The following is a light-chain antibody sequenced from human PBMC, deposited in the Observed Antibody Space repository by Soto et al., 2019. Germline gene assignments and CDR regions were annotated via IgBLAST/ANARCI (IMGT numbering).Light chain of an antibody. J-gene: IGLJ3*02. CDR3: CSFAVRTIFWV. Sequence: QSVLTQPASVSGSPGQSITISCTETSSDFGSYNLVSWYQQYPGKAPKLMIYEVTKRPSGVSNRFSGSKSGNTASLTISGLQAEDEADYYCCSFAVRTIFWVFGGGTKLTVL. CDR1: SSDFGSYNL. CDR2: EVT. V-gene: IGLV2-23*02.